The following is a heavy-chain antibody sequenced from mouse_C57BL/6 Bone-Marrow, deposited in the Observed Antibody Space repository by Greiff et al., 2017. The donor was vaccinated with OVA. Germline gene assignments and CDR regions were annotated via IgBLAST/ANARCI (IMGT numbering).Heavy chain of an antibody. CDR2: IYPRSGNT. J-gene: IGHJ1*03. CDR1: GYTLTSYG. Sequence: VQRVESGAELARPGASVKLSCKASGYTLTSYGISWVKQRTGQGLEWIGEIYPRSGNTYYNEKFKGKATLTADKSSSTAYMELRSLTSEDSAVYFCALTQYFDVWGTGTTVTVCS. V-gene: IGHV1-81*01. CDR3: ALTQYFDV. D-gene: IGHD4-1*01.